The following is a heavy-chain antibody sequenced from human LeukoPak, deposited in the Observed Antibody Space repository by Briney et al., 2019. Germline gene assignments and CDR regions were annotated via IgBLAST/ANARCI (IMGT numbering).Heavy chain of an antibody. D-gene: IGHD2-8*01. V-gene: IGHV3-30-3*01. CDR1: GFTFSSYA. Sequence: GRSLRLSCAASGFTFSSYAMHWVRQAPGKGLEWVAVISYDGSNKYYADSVKGRFIISRDNSKNTLYLQMNSLRAEDTAVYYCARDPMAMALDYWGQGTLVTVSS. J-gene: IGHJ4*02. CDR3: ARDPMAMALDY. CDR2: ISYDGSNK.